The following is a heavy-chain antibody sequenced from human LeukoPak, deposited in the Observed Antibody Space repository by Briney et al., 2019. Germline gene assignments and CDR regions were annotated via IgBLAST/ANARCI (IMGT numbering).Heavy chain of an antibody. V-gene: IGHV3-30*02. CDR2: IRYDGSNK. Sequence: RGSLRLSCAASGFTFSSYGMHSVRQAPGKGLEWVAFIRYDGSNKYYVDSVKGRFTISRDNSKNTLYLQMNSLRAEDTAVYYCAKADHTSSTSCPFDYWGQGTLVTVSS. J-gene: IGHJ4*02. D-gene: IGHD2-2*01. CDR1: GFTFSSYG. CDR3: AKADHTSSTSCPFDY.